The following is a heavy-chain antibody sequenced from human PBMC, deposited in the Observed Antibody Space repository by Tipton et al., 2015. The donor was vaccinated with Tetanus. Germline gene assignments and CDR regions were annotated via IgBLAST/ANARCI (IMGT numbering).Heavy chain of an antibody. D-gene: IGHD2-8*02. CDR1: GASLSGHF. J-gene: IGHJ1*01. V-gene: IGHV4-34*01. CDR3: AGVTAQRTELYFEH. CDR2: ITPRGSS. Sequence: TLSLTCAVSGASLSGHFWSWVRQPPGKGLEWIGEITPRGSSSYNPSLKSRVTISLDTSKTHFYLNLSSVTAADTAVYYCAGVTAQRTELYFEHWGQGTQVTVSS.